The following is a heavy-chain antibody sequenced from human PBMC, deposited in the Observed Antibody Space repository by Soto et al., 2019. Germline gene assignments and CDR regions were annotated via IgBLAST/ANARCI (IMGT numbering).Heavy chain of an antibody. CDR3: ARDLHGYDSSGYYPYYYGMDV. J-gene: IGHJ6*02. Sequence: ASVKVSCKASGYTFTSYGISWVRQAPGQGLEWMGWISAYNGNTNYAQKLQGRVTMTTDTSTSTAYMELRSLRSDDTAVYYCARDLHGYDSSGYYPYYYGMDVWGQGTTVTVSS. CDR2: ISAYNGNT. V-gene: IGHV1-18*01. D-gene: IGHD3-22*01. CDR1: GYTFTSYG.